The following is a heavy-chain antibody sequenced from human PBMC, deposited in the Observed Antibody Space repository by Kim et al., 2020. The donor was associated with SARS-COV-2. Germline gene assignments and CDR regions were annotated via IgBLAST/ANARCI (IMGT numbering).Heavy chain of an antibody. V-gene: IGHV3-30-3*01. CDR3: AREPYDFWSGNYYYYGMDV. CDR2: ISYDGSNK. CDR1: GFTFSSYA. D-gene: IGHD3-3*01. Sequence: GGSLRLSCAASGFTFSSYAMHWVRQAPGKGLEWVAVISYDGSNKYYADSVKGRFTISRDNSKNTPYLQMNSLRAEDTAVYYCAREPYDFWSGNYYYYGMDVWGQGTTVTVSS. J-gene: IGHJ6*02.